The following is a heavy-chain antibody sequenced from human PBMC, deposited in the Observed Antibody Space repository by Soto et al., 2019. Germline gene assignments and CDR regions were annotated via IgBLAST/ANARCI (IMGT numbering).Heavy chain of an antibody. CDR2: ISGSGGST. Sequence: GGSLRLSCAASGFTFSSYAMSWVRQAPGKGLEWVSAISGSGGSTYYADSVKGRFTISRDNSKNTLYLQMNSLRAENTAVYYCAKICGPSGSYYDYWGQGTLVTVSS. J-gene: IGHJ4*02. D-gene: IGHD1-26*01. CDR3: AKICGPSGSYYDY. CDR1: GFTFSSYA. V-gene: IGHV3-23*01.